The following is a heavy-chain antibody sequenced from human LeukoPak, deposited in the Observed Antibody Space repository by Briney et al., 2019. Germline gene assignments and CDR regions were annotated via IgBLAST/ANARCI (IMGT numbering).Heavy chain of an antibody. J-gene: IGHJ5*02. Sequence: GASVKVSCKASGYTFTSYAMHWVRQAAGQRLEWMGWFNTDNGNTKYSQKFQGRVTIARDTSASTAYMELSSLRSEDTAVYYCARVEMWFAEITGFDPWGQGALVTVSS. CDR1: GYTFTSYA. CDR3: ARVEMWFAEITGFDP. CDR2: FNTDNGNT. D-gene: IGHD3-10*01. V-gene: IGHV1-3*04.